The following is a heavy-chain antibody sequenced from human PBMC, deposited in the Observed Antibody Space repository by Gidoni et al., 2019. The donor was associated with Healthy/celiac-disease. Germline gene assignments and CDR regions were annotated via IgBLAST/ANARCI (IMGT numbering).Heavy chain of an antibody. CDR3: ARESVPVGATPYWYFDL. J-gene: IGHJ2*01. CDR2: IIPIFGTA. D-gene: IGHD1-26*01. CDR1: GGTFSSYA. V-gene: IGHV1-69*06. Sequence: QVQLVQSGAEVKKPGSSVKVSCKASGGTFSSYAISWVRQAPGQGLEWMGGIIPIFGTANYAQKFQGRVTITADKSTSTAYMELSSLRSEDTAVYYCARESVPVGATPYWYFDLWGRGTLVTVSS.